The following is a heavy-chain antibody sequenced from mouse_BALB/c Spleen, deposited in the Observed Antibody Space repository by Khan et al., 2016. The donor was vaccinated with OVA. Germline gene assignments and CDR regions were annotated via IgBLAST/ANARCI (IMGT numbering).Heavy chain of an antibody. CDR1: GFTFSNHG. CDR2: ISSGGST. V-gene: IGHV5-6-5*01. CDR3: ARDYWFVY. Sequence: EVELVESGGGLVKPGGSLKVSCAASGFTFSNHGMSWVRQTPEKRLNWVASISSGGSTYYPDSVKGRFTISRDNARHILYLQMSSLRSEDTAMYYCARDYWFVYWGQGTLVTVSA. J-gene: IGHJ3*01.